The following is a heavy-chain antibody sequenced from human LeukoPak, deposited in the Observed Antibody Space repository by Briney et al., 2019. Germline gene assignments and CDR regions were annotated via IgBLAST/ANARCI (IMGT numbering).Heavy chain of an antibody. Sequence: SETLSLTCTVSGGSISSYYWSWIRQPPGKGLEWIGYIYYSGSTNYNPSLKSRVTISVDTSKNQFSLKLSSVTAADTAVYYCARGGVFDYWGQGTLVTVSS. CDR3: ARGGVFDY. CDR1: GGSISSYY. V-gene: IGHV4-59*12. D-gene: IGHD3-16*01. J-gene: IGHJ4*02. CDR2: IYYSGST.